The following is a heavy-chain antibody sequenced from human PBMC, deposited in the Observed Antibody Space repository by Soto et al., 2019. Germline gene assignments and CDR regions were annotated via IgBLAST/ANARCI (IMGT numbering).Heavy chain of an antibody. D-gene: IGHD2-15*01. CDR1: GGSISSGGYY. V-gene: IGHV4-31*03. Sequence: SETLSLTCTVSGGSISSGGYYWRWIRQHPWKGLEWIGYIYNSESTYYNPSLKSRVTISVDTSKNQFSLKLSSVTAADTAVYYCAGLLYYYGMDVWGQGXTVTV. CDR3: AGLLYYYGMDV. CDR2: IYNSEST. J-gene: IGHJ6*02.